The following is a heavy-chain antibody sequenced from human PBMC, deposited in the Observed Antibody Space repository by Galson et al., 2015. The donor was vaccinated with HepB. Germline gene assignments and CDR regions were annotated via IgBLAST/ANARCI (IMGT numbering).Heavy chain of an antibody. CDR3: AARDAWGLWYRWSYFDY. Sequence: SETLSLTCAVYGGSFSGYYWSWIRQPPGKGLEWIGEINHSGSTNYNPSLNSRVTISVDTSKNQFSLKLSSVTAADTAVYYCAARDAWGLWYRWSYFDYWGQGTLVTVSS. V-gene: IGHV4-34*01. J-gene: IGHJ4*02. CDR1: GGSFSGYY. D-gene: IGHD6-13*01. CDR2: INHSGST.